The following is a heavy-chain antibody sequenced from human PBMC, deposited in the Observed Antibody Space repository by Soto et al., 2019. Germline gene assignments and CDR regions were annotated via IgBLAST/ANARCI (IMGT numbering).Heavy chain of an antibody. J-gene: IGHJ4*02. V-gene: IGHV4-34*01. D-gene: IGHD2-2*01. CDR1: GGSFSGYY. CDR3: ARGGGYCSSTSCYEFDY. CDR2: INHSGST. Sequence: PSETLSLTCAVYGGSFSGYYWSWIRQPPGKGLEWIGEINHSGSTNYNPSLKSRVTISVDTSKNQFSLKLSSVTAADTAVYYCARGGGYCSSTSCYEFDYWGQGTLVTVSS.